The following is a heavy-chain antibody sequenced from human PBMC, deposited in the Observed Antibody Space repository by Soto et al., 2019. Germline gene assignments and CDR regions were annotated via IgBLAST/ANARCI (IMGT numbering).Heavy chain of an antibody. CDR2: ISGSGGST. Sequence: PXESLRLSCAASGFTFSSYAMSWVRQAPGKGLEWVSAISGSGGSTYYADSVKGRFTISRDNSKNTLYLQMNRLRAEDTAVYYCAKDPLEIQLWPKYYFDYWGQGTLVTVSS. J-gene: IGHJ4*02. V-gene: IGHV3-23*01. CDR1: GFTFSSYA. D-gene: IGHD5-18*01. CDR3: AKDPLEIQLWPKYYFDY.